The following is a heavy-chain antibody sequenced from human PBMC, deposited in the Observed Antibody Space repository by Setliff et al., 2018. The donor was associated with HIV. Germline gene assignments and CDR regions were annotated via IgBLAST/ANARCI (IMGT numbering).Heavy chain of an antibody. Sequence: GGSLRLSCSASGFTFSSYAMHWVRQAPGKGLEYVSAIDSSGETYYSGSVKGRFTISRENAKNSLYLQMNSLTVGDTAVYYCTREIDFISSAFGLDPWGQGILVTVSS. CDR3: TREIDFISSAFGLDP. CDR1: GFTFSSYA. J-gene: IGHJ5*02. V-gene: IGHV3-13*04. D-gene: IGHD3-22*01. CDR2: IDSSGET.